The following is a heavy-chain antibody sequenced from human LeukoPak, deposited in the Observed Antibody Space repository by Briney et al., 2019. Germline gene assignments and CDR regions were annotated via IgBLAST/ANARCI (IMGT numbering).Heavy chain of an antibody. CDR2: ISGSGGNT. V-gene: IGHV3-23*01. Sequence: GGSLRLSCAASGFTFSSHGMNWVRQAPGKGLEWVSGISGSGGNTYYADSVKGRFTISRDNSKNTLYLQMNSLRAEDTAVYYCAKANSITIFGVISPVNYWGQGTLVTVSS. D-gene: IGHD3-3*01. J-gene: IGHJ4*02. CDR3: AKANSITIFGVISPVNY. CDR1: GFTFSSHG.